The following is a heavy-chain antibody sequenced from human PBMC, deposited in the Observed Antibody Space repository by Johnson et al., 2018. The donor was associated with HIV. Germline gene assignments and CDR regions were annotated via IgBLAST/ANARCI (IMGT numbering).Heavy chain of an antibody. CDR2: ISWNSGSI. J-gene: IGHJ3*02. CDR1: GFTFDDYA. V-gene: IGHV3-9*01. D-gene: IGHD2-8*02. CDR3: AKAGYCTGGVCYHLDAFDI. Sequence: VHLVESGGGLVQPGRSLRLSCAASGFTFDDYAMHWVRQAPGKGLEWVSGISWNSGSIGYADSVKGRFTISRDNAKNSLYLQMNSLRAEDTALYYCAKAGYCTGGVCYHLDAFDIWGQGTMVTVSS.